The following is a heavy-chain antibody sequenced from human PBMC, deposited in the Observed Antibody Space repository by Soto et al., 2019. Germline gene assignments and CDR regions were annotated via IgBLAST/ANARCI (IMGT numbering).Heavy chain of an antibody. D-gene: IGHD3-10*01. Sequence: SVKVSCKASGDTFNFYTINWVRQALGLGLEWMGRFNPILTMSNYAQKFEGRVRITADKSTSTAYMELSRLRAEDTAMYYCATSYGSGYRAFDFWGQGALVTVSS. J-gene: IGHJ4*02. CDR3: ATSYGSGYRAFDF. V-gene: IGHV1-69*02. CDR2: FNPILTMS. CDR1: GDTFNFYT.